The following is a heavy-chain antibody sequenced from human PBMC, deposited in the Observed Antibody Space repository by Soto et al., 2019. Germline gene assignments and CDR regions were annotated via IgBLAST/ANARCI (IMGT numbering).Heavy chain of an antibody. D-gene: IGHD2-15*01. J-gene: IGHJ5*02. CDR2: INSDGSST. CDR3: ARDRRRTAESVVGWFDP. CDR1: GFTFSSYW. Sequence: GGSLRLSCAASGFTFSSYWMHWVRQAPGKGLVWVSRINSDGSSTSYADPVKGRFTISRDNAKNTLYLQMNSLRAEDTAVYYCARDRRRTAESVVGWFDPWGQGTLVTVSS. V-gene: IGHV3-74*01.